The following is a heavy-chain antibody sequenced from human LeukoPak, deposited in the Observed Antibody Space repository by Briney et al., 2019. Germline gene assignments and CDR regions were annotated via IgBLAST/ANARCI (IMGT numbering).Heavy chain of an antibody. CDR3: ARMLLRFPTNWFDP. D-gene: IGHD3-3*01. J-gene: IGHJ5*02. CDR1: GGSISSGDYY. Sequence: SETLSLTCTVSGGSISSGDYYWSWIRQPPGKGLEWIGYIYYSGSTYYNPSLKSRVTISVDTSQNQFSLKLSSVTAADTAVYYCARMLLRFPTNWFDPWGQGTLVTVSS. CDR2: IYYSGST. V-gene: IGHV4-30-4*08.